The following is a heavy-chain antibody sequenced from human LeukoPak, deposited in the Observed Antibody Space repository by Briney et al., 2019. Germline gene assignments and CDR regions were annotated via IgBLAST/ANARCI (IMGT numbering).Heavy chain of an antibody. V-gene: IGHV4-34*01. J-gene: IGHJ3*02. CDR2: INHSGSS. CDR3: ARGSGRLGELSSDDAFDI. CDR1: GGSISSCY. D-gene: IGHD3-16*02. Sequence: KPSETLSLTCTVSGGSISSCYWSWIRQTPGKGLEWIGEINHSGSSNYNPSLKSRVTTSVDTSKNQFSLKLSSVTAADTAVYYCARGSGRLGELSSDDAFDIWGQGTMVTVSS.